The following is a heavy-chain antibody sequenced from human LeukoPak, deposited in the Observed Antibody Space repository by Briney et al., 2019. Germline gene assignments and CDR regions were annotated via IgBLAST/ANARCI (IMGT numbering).Heavy chain of an antibody. V-gene: IGHV5-10-1*01. CDR1: GYTFTNYW. J-gene: IGHJ4*02. CDR2: IHPSDSYT. Sequence: GESLKISCKGSGYTFTNYWINWVRQMPGKGLEWMGRIHPSDSYTNYSPSFQGHVTISSDKSIGTAYLQWSSLKASDTAMYYCARDDARGAPGGKDYWGQGTLVTVSS. CDR3: ARDDARGAPGGKDY. D-gene: IGHD3-16*01.